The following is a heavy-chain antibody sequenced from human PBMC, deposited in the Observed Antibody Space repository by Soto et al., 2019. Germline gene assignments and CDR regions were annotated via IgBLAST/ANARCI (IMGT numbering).Heavy chain of an antibody. Sequence: GGSLRLSCTASGFTFGDYAMSWFRQAPGKGLEWVGFIRSKAYGGTTEYAASVKGRFTISRDDSKSIAYLQMNSLKTEDTAVYYCTRDGSSSWSHSYYYYYMDVWGKGTTVTVSS. J-gene: IGHJ6*03. D-gene: IGHD6-13*01. CDR2: IRSKAYGGTT. V-gene: IGHV3-49*03. CDR1: GFTFGDYA. CDR3: TRDGSSSWSHSYYYYYMDV.